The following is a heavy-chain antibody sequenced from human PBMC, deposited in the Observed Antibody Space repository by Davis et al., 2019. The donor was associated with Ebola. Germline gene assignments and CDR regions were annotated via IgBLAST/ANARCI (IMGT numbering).Heavy chain of an antibody. D-gene: IGHD4-17*01. CDR3: AKDGLDDYGDYYGMDV. CDR1: GFTFRSYG. J-gene: IGHJ6*04. Sequence: GESLKISCAASGFTFRSYGMHWVRQAPGKGLEWVAIISYDKSHKYYADSVKGRFTVSRDNSKNVLYLQMNSLRADDTAVYYCAKDGLDDYGDYYGMDVWGKGTTVTVSS. CDR2: ISYDKSHK. V-gene: IGHV3-30*18.